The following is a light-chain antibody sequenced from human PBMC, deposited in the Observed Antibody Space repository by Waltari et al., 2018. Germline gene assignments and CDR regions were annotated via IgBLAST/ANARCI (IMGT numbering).Light chain of an antibody. Sequence: QSVLTQTPSASGTPGQRVTISCSGSSSNIGCQYVYGYQQPPGHAPKLIIYKNGQRPSQAPDRLYGSKSRTASTLASSGLRSEDEADYYCATWDDRLSGWLFGGGTKLTAL. CDR2: KNG. CDR1: SSNIGCQY. V-gene: IGLV1-47*01. CDR3: ATWDDRLSGWL. J-gene: IGLJ3*02.